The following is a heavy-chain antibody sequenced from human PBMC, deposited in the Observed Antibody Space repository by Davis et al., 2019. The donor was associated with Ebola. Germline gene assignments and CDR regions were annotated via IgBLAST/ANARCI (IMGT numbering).Heavy chain of an antibody. CDR1: GFTFSSYS. D-gene: IGHD1-14*01. V-gene: IGHV3-7*01. CDR2: IKQDGSEK. J-gene: IGHJ3*01. Sequence: GESLKISCAGSGFTFSSYSMSWVRQAPGKGLEWVANIKQDGSEKYYVDSVKGRFTISRDNAKNSLYLQMNSLRAEDTAVYYCARGSGVFWGQGTMVTVSS. CDR3: ARGSGVF.